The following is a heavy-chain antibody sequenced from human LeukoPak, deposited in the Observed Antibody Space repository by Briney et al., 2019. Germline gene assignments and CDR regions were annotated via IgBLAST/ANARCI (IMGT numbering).Heavy chain of an antibody. J-gene: IGHJ4*02. D-gene: IGHD6-25*01. CDR2: ISSSSTFI. CDR1: GFTFSIYT. CDR3: SRDLSSSALDY. V-gene: IGHV3-21*01. Sequence: GGSLRLSCAASGFTFSIYTVNWVRQAPGKGLEWVSSISSSSTFIYSADSVKGRFTISRDNAKNSLFLQMNSLRAEDTAVNYCSRDLSSSALDYWGQGTLVTVSS.